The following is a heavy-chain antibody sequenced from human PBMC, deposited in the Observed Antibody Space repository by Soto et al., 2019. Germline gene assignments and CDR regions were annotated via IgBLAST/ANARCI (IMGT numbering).Heavy chain of an antibody. Sequence: GGSLRLSCAASGFTFSSYAMHWVRQAPGKGLEWVAVISYDGSNKYYADSVKGRFTISRDNSKNTLYLQMNSLRAGDTAVYYCAREPLRGWYGGRMDYWGQGTLVTVSS. CDR3: AREPLRGWYGGRMDY. D-gene: IGHD6-19*01. CDR2: ISYDGSNK. V-gene: IGHV3-30-3*01. J-gene: IGHJ4*02. CDR1: GFTFSSYA.